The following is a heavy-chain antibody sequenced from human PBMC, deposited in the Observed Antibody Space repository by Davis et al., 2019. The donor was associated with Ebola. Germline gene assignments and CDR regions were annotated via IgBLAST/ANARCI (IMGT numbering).Heavy chain of an antibody. CDR1: GGSFSGYY. CDR3: ARAGLRWFDP. CDR2: IYYSGST. J-gene: IGHJ5*02. D-gene: IGHD4-17*01. V-gene: IGHV4-59*01. Sequence: PSETLSLTCAVYGGSFSGYYWSWIRQPPGKGLEWIGYIYYSGSTNYNPSLKSRVTISVDTSKNQFSLKLSSVTAADTAVYYCARAGLRWFDPWGQGTLVTVSS.